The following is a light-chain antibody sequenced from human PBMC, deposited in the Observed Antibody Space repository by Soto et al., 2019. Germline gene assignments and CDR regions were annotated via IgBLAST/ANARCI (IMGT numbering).Light chain of an antibody. Sequence: EIVLTQSPGTLSLSPGERATLSCRASQSLSSNYLAWYQQKPGQAPRLLIYGASSRASGIPDRFSGSGSGTDFTLTISSLEPEDSAVYYCQHYGRSAIFTLGPGTTVDIK. CDR3: QHYGRSAIFT. J-gene: IGKJ3*01. CDR2: GAS. CDR1: QSLSSNY. V-gene: IGKV3-20*01.